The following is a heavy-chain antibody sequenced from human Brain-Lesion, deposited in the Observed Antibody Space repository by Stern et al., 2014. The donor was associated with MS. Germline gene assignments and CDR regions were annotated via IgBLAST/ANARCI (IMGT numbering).Heavy chain of an antibody. J-gene: IGHJ5*02. D-gene: IGHD2-8*01. V-gene: IGHV4-31*03. Sequence: QVQLQESGPGLVKPSQTLSLTCTVSGGSISSGGFYWSWIPQHPGKGLEWIGYIHYSGSTYYNSALKSRVTISRDTSKNQFSLNLNSVTAADTAVYYCARVGVYVQTGWLDPWGQGARVTVSS. CDR1: GGSISSGGFY. CDR3: ARVGVYVQTGWLDP. CDR2: IHYSGST.